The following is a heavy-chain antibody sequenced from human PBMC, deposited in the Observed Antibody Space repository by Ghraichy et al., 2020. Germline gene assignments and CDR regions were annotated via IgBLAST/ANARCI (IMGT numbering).Heavy chain of an antibody. D-gene: IGHD6-19*01. V-gene: IGHV1-18*04. Sequence: ASVKVSCKASGYTFTSYGISWVRQAPGQGLEWMGWISAYNGNTNYAQKLQGRVTMTTDTSTSTAYMELRSLRSDDTAVYYCARDLKRYSSGWYRVYYYGMDVWGQGTTVTVSS. CDR1: GYTFTSYG. CDR2: ISAYNGNT. J-gene: IGHJ6*02. CDR3: ARDLKRYSSGWYRVYYYGMDV.